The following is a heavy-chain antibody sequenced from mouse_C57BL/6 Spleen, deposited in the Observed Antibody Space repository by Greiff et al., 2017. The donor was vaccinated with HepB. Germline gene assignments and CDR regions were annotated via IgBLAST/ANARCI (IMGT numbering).Heavy chain of an antibody. D-gene: IGHD2-3*01. J-gene: IGHJ4*01. CDR3: ARGRMGYAMDY. Sequence: VQLQQSGAELVKPGASVKISCKASGYAFSSYWMNWVKQRPGKGLEWIGQIYPGDGDTNYNGKFKGKATLTADKSSSTAYMQLSSLTSEDSAVYFCARGRMGYAMDYWGQGTSVTVSS. CDR2: IYPGDGDT. V-gene: IGHV1-80*01. CDR1: GYAFSSYW.